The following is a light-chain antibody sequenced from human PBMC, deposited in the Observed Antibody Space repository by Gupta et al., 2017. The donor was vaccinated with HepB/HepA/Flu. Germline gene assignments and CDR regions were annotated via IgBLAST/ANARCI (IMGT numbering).Light chain of an antibody. V-gene: IGLV2-11*01. CDR2: DVS. CDR3: CSYANSYSYVV. J-gene: IGLJ2*01. Sequence: QSALTQPRSVSGSPGQSVTISCTGTSSDVGGYNYVSWYHQHPGKAPKLMIYDVSKRPSGVPDRFSGSKSGNTASLTISGLQAEDEADYYCCSYANSYSYVVFGGGTKLTVL. CDR1: SSDVGGYNY.